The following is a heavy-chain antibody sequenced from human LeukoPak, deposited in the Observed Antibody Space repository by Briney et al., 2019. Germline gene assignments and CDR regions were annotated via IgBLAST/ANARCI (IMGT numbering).Heavy chain of an antibody. J-gene: IGHJ4*02. V-gene: IGHV3-30*03. CDR2: ISSDGSIK. D-gene: IGHD6-19*01. CDR1: GFTFSSYG. CDR3: ARGGSSGWFYFDY. Sequence: GGSLRLSCAASGFTFSSYGMHWVRQAPGKGLEWVAVISSDGSIKYYRDSVKGRFTISRDNSKNTLHLQMGSLRTEDMAVYYCARGGSSGWFYFDYWGQGILVTVSS.